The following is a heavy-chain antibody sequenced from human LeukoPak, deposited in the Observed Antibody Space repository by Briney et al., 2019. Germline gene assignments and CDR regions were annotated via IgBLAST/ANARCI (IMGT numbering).Heavy chain of an antibody. CDR3: ARASDYDILVPHAFDI. CDR2: IYYSGST. CDR1: GGSISSYY. J-gene: IGHJ3*02. V-gene: IGHV4-59*01. Sequence: SETLSLTCTVSGGSISSYYWSWIRQPPGKGLEWIGYIYYSGSTNYNPSLKSRVTIPVDTSKNQFSLKLSSVTAADTAVYYCARASDYDILVPHAFDIWGQGTMVTVSS. D-gene: IGHD3-9*01.